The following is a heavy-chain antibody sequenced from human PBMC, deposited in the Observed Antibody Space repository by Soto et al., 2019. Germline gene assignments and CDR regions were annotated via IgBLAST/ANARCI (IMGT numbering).Heavy chain of an antibody. J-gene: IGHJ4*02. CDR1: GFSFSNHW. CDR3: ARWIRGTPDY. D-gene: IGHD3-10*01. V-gene: IGHV3-7*04. Sequence: DVQLVASGGGLVQPGGSLTLPCAVSGFSFSNHWMGWVRQAPRKGLEWVANISPDGSGKYYVDSLKGRFTISRDNAKDSLYLHMSSLRVEDTAIYFCARWIRGTPDYWGQGTLVTVSS. CDR2: ISPDGSGK.